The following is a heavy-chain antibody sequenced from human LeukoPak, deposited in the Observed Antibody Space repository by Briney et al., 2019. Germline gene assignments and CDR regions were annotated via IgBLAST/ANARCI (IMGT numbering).Heavy chain of an antibody. CDR2: ISSSSSTI. J-gene: IGHJ6*03. CDR1: GFTFSSYS. D-gene: IGHD1-26*01. V-gene: IGHV3-48*01. CDR3: ARKTGGGELMSYYYYYMDV. Sequence: PGGSLRLSCAASGFTFSSYSMNWVRQAPGKGLEWVSYISSSSSTIYYADSVKGRFTISRDNAKNSMYLQMNSLRAEDTAVYYGARKTGGGELMSYYYYYMDVWGKGTTVTVSS.